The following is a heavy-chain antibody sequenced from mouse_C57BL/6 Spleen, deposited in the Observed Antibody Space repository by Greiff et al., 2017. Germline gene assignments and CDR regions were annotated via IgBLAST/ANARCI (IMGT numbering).Heavy chain of an antibody. J-gene: IGHJ4*01. CDR3: ARYISYGSSPYYAMDY. D-gene: IGHD1-1*01. CDR2: IDPSDSYT. Sequence: VQLQQPGAELVKPGASVKLSCKASGYTFTSYWMQWVKQRPGQGLEWIGEIDPSDSYTNYNQKFKGKATLTVDTSSSTAYMQLSSLTSEDSAVYYCARYISYGSSPYYAMDYWGQGTSVTVSS. V-gene: IGHV1-50*01. CDR1: GYTFTSYW.